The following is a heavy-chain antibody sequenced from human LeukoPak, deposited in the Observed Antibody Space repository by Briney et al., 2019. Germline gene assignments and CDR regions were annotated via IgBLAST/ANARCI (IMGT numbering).Heavy chain of an antibody. Sequence: GGSLRLSCAGSGFAFGTYAMSWVRQAPGMGLEWVSSISANGQATYYADSVEGRFTISRDNSKNTLYLQLNSLRAEDTATYYCARAPYNTILYRLAYWGQGTLVTVSS. CDR3: ARAPYNTILYRLAY. J-gene: IGHJ4*02. D-gene: IGHD3-10*01. CDR2: ISANGQAT. V-gene: IGHV3-23*01. CDR1: GFAFGTYA.